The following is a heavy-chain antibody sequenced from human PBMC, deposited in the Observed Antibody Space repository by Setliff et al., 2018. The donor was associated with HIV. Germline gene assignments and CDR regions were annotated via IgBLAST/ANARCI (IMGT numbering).Heavy chain of an antibody. Sequence: SETLSLTCAVSGYSISSGYYWGWIRQPPGKGLEWIGSIYHSGSTFYNPSLKSRVTLSLDTSKNQFSLKVTSVTAADTAVYYCARRAAATTNFDYWGRGTLVTVSS. CDR3: ARRAAATTNFDY. D-gene: IGHD1-26*01. CDR2: IYHSGST. CDR1: GYSISSGYY. V-gene: IGHV4-38-2*01. J-gene: IGHJ4*02.